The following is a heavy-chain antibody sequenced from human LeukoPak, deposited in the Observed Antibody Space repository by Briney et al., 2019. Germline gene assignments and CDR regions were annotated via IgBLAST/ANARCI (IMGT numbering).Heavy chain of an antibody. CDR1: GYTFTSYD. V-gene: IGHV1-8*02. J-gene: IGHJ3*02. CDR3: ARDDYYDSSGYRNAFDI. CDR2: MNPNSGNT. D-gene: IGHD3-22*01. Sequence: GASVKVSCKASGYTFTSYDINWVRQATGRGLEWMGWMNPNSGNTGYAQKLQDRVTMTTDTSTTTAYMELRSLRSDDTAVYFCARDDYYDSSGYRNAFDIWGQGTVVTVSS.